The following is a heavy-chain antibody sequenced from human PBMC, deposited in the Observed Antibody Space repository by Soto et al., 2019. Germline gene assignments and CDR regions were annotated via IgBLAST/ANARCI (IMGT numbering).Heavy chain of an antibody. CDR1: GFTFDDYT. CDR2: ISWDGGST. Sequence: GGSLRLSCAASGFTFDDYTMHWVRQAPGKGLEWVSLISWDGGSTYYADSVKGRFTISRDNSKNSLYLQMNSLRTEDTALYYCAKAGLYDSSGYNASYYYYGMDVWGQGTTVTLSS. V-gene: IGHV3-43*01. D-gene: IGHD3-22*01. J-gene: IGHJ6*02. CDR3: AKAGLYDSSGYNASYYYYGMDV.